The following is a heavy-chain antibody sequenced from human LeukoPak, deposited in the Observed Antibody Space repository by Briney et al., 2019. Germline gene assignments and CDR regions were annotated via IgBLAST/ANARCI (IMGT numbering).Heavy chain of an antibody. D-gene: IGHD3-10*01. CDR2: INTNTGNP. CDR3: ARGSIGTPHHFDY. V-gene: IGHV7-4-1*02. Sequence: ASVKVSCKASGYTLTTYAMNWVRQAPGQGLEWMGWINTNTGNPTYAQGFTGRFVFSLDTSVSTAYLQISSLKAEDTAVYYCARGSIGTPHHFDYWGQGTLVTVSS. J-gene: IGHJ4*02. CDR1: GYTLTTYA.